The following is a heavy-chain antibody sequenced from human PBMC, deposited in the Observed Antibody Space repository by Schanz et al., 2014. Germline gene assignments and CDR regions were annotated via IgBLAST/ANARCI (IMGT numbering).Heavy chain of an antibody. D-gene: IGHD6-13*01. CDR3: ARDVIDAAAGGNY. Sequence: QVLQVQSGTELKKPGTSVKVSCKASGYTFTSDSMHWVRQAPGQGLEWMGMINPSGGSPTYAQKFQGRVTMSRDTSASTVYMQLSSLRSEDTAVYYGARDVIDAAAGGNYWGQGTLVTVSS. CDR1: GYTFTSDS. J-gene: IGHJ4*02. CDR2: INPSGGSP. V-gene: IGHV1-46*03.